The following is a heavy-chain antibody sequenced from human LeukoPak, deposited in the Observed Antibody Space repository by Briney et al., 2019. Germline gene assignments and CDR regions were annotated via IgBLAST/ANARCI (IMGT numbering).Heavy chain of an antibody. Sequence: SETLSLTCTVSVDSVSIYYWSWIRQPAGKGLEWIGRIYTSGGTNYNPSLTSRVTISLDKSRNQFSLKVTSLTAADTAVYYRARAPIGSRLDYWGPGTLVTVSS. D-gene: IGHD1-26*01. CDR1: VDSVSIYY. CDR2: IYTSGGT. J-gene: IGHJ4*02. V-gene: IGHV4-4*07. CDR3: ARAPIGSRLDY.